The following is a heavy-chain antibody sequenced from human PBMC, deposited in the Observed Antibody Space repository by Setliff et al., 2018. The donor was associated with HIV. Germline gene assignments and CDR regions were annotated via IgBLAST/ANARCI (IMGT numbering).Heavy chain of an antibody. V-gene: IGHV4-4*09. J-gene: IGHJ5*01. CDR2: IYTSGST. Sequence: SETLSLTCTVPGGSINSYYWNWIRQPPGKGLEWIGYIYTSGSTNYNPSLKSRVTISVDTSENQFSLKLSSVTAADTAVYYCARTTYSGSYFNDSWGQGTLVTVSS. CDR3: ARTTYSGSYFNDS. D-gene: IGHD1-26*01. CDR1: GGSINSYY.